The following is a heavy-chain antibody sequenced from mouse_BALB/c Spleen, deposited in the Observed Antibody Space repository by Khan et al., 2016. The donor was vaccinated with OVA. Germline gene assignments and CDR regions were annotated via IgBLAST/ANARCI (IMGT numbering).Heavy chain of an antibody. CDR1: GFTFSGVW. CDR2: INSDGSAI. V-gene: IGHV11-2*02. CDR3: MRYDGYYWYCDG. J-gene: IGHJ1*01. Sequence: EVQLLETGGGLVQPGGSRGLSCEGSGFTFSGVWMSWVRQTPGKTLEWIGDINSDGSAINYAPSIKDRFTIFRDNDKSTLYLPMSNVRSEDTAMYFCMRYDGYYWYCDGWGAGTTVTVSS. D-gene: IGHD2-3*01.